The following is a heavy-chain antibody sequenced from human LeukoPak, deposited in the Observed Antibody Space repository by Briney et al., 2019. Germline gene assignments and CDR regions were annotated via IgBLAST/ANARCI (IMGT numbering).Heavy chain of an antibody. Sequence: ASVKVSCQASRYTFTSYGISWVRQAPGQGLEWMGWIRVYNGNTKFAQKLHGRVTMNTDRPPRTAYVALKRQRSDDTAVYLCASDPRSTNYYDRSGYYGDYFDDWGQGTLVTVSS. V-gene: IGHV1-18*01. CDR3: ASDPRSTNYYDRSGYYGDYFDD. CDR1: RYTFTSYG. J-gene: IGHJ4*02. D-gene: IGHD3-22*01. CDR2: IRVYNGNT.